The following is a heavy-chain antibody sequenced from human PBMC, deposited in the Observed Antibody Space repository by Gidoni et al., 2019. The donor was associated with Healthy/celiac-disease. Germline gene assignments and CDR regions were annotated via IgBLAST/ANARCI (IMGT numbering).Heavy chain of an antibody. CDR3: ARAGGWYDYYYMDV. CDR1: GFTFSSYW. D-gene: IGHD6-19*01. CDR2: INSDGSST. J-gene: IGHJ6*03. Sequence: EVQLVESGGGLVQPGGSLRLSCAASGFTFSSYWMHWVRQAPGKGVVWVSRINSDGSSTSYADSVKGRFTISRDNAKNTLYLQMNSLRAEDTAVYYCARAGGWYDYYYMDVWGKGTTVTVSS. V-gene: IGHV3-74*01.